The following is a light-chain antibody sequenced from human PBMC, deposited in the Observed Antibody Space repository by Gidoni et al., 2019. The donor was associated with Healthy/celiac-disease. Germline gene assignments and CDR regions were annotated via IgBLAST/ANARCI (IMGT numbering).Light chain of an antibody. CDR3: AAWDDSLNGYVV. J-gene: IGLJ2*01. CDR1: SSNIGSNT. Sequence: QSALTQPPSASGTPGPRVTISCSGSSSNIGSNTVNWYQQLPGTAPKLLIYSNNQRPSGVPDRFSGSKSGTSASLAISGLQSEDEADYYCAAWDDSLNGYVVFGGGTKLTVL. CDR2: SNN. V-gene: IGLV1-44*01.